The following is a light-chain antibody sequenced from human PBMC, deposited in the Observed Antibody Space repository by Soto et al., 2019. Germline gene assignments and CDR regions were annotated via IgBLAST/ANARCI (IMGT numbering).Light chain of an antibody. CDR1: QGISNY. J-gene: IGKJ2*01. CDR3: QQSYTTVYT. Sequence: DIQMTQSPCSLSASLGDRVTITCRASQGISNYLAWYQQKPGKAPTLLIYDATTLQSGVPSRFSGLGSGTDFTLTITSLQPEDSATYFCQQSYTTVYTFGLGTKVDI. V-gene: IGKV1-39*01. CDR2: DAT.